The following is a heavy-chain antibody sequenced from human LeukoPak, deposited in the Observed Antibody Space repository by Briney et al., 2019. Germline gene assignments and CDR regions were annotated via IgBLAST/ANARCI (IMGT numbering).Heavy chain of an antibody. V-gene: IGHV3-23*01. CDR2: NSGSGGST. Sequence: GGSLRLSCVASGFTFSTYAMSWVRQASGKGLEGVSSNSGSGGSTYYADSVKGRFTMSRDNSKNTLYLQMNSLRVEDTAVYYCAKTESSSYFYTYFNYWGQGTLVTVSS. CDR1: GFTFSTYA. CDR3: AKTESSSYFYTYFNY. J-gene: IGHJ4*02. D-gene: IGHD3-22*01.